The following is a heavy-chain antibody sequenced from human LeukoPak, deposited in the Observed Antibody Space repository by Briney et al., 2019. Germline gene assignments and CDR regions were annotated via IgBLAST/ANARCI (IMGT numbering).Heavy chain of an antibody. CDR1: GDSVSSNSVT. V-gene: IGHV6-1*01. CDR3: AREGDSSGWYPYYFDY. CDR2: TYYRSTWYN. J-gene: IGHJ4*02. Sequence: SQTLSLTCAISGDSVSSNSVTWNWIRQSPSRGLEWLGRTYYRSTWYNDYAVSVRGRITVNPDTSKNQFSLHLNSVTPEDTAVYYCAREGDSSGWYPYYFDYWGQGTLVTVSS. D-gene: IGHD6-19*01.